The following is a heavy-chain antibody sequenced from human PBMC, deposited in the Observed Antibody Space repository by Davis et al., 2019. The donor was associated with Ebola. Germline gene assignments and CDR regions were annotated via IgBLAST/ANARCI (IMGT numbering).Heavy chain of an antibody. CDR3: ARGSGSYLIWFDP. CDR1: GYTFTNYA. J-gene: IGHJ5*02. D-gene: IGHD1-26*01. Sequence: ASVKVSCKAPGYTFTNYAMHWVRQAPGQRLEWMGWIHGGNGNRKYSQKFQGRVTITMDTSASTAYMELSSLRSEDTAVYYCARGSGSYLIWFDPWGQGTLVTVSS. V-gene: IGHV1-3*01. CDR2: IHGGNGNR.